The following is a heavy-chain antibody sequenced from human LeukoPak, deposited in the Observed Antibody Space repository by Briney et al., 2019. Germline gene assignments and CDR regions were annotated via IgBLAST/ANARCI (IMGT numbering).Heavy chain of an antibody. CDR2: ISYGGSNK. CDR1: GFTFRSYG. CDR3: AKGYYDSSGYYYYFDY. J-gene: IGHJ4*02. D-gene: IGHD3-22*01. Sequence: GGSLRLSCAASGFTFRSYGMHWVRQALGKGLEWVAVISYGGSNKYYAASVKGRFTISRDNSKNTLYLQMNSLRAEDTAVYYCAKGYYDSSGYYYYFDYWGQGTLVTVSS. V-gene: IGHV3-30*18.